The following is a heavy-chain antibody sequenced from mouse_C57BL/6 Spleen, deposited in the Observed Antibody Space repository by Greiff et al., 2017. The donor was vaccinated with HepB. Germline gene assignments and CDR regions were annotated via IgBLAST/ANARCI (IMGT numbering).Heavy chain of an antibody. CDR1: GFSLTSYG. CDR3: ARLRRDYAMDY. J-gene: IGHJ4*01. Sequence: VKLMESGPGLVAPSQSLSITCTVSGFSLTSYGVHWVRQPPGKGLEWLVVIWSDGSTTYNSALKPRLSISKDNSKSQVFLKMNSLQTEDTAMYYCARLRRDYAMDYWGQGTSVTVSS. V-gene: IGHV2-6*03. D-gene: IGHD2-12*01. CDR2: IWSDGST.